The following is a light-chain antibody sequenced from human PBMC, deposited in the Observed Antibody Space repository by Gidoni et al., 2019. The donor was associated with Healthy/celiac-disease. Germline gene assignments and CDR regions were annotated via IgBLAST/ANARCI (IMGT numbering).Light chain of an antibody. CDR1: QSVSSY. J-gene: IGKJ1*01. CDR3: QHRT. V-gene: IGKV3-11*01. CDR2: DAS. Sequence: EIVLTQSPATLSLSPGERATLSCRASQSVSSYLAWYQQKPGQAPRLLIYDASNRATGITARFSGSGSGTDFTLTISSLEPEDFAVYYCQHRTFGQGTKVEIK.